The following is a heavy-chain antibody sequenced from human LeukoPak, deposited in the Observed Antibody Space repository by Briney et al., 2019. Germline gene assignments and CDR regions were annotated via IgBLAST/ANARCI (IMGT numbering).Heavy chain of an antibody. D-gene: IGHD6-19*01. J-gene: IGHJ5*02. V-gene: IGHV1-69*04. CDR3: ASDRSLNHNSRGGFDP. CDR1: GGTFSSYA. CDR2: IIPILGIA. Sequence: GASVKVSCKASGGTFSSYAISWVRPAPGQGLAWMGRIIPILGIANYAQKFQGRVTITADKSTSTAYMELSSLRSEDTAVYYCASDRSLNHNSRGGFDPWGQGTLVTVSS.